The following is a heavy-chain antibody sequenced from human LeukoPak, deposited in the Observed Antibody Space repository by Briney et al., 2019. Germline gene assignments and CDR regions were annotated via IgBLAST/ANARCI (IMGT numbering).Heavy chain of an antibody. CDR1: GGTFSSYA. CDR3: ARERGITIFGVVIGNWFDP. CDR2: IIPILGIA. V-gene: IGHV1-69*04. D-gene: IGHD3-3*01. Sequence: SVKVSCMASGGTFSSYAISWVRQAPGQGLEWMGRIIPILGIANYAQKFQGRVTITADKSTSTAYMELSSLRSEDTAVYYCARERGITIFGVVIGNWFDPWGQGTLVTVSS. J-gene: IGHJ5*02.